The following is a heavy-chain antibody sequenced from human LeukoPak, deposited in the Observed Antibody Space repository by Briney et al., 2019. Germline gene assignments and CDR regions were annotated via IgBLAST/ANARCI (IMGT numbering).Heavy chain of an antibody. Sequence: PSETLSLTCNVSNFSISSSSYYWGWIRQPPGKGLEWVGSIYYTGSTYYNPSLKSRVTMSVDTSNNKFSLRLSSVTAADTAVYFCVRDRWRSNWFLDYWGQGTLVAVSS. D-gene: IGHD6-13*01. J-gene: IGHJ4*02. V-gene: IGHV4-39*07. CDR1: NFSISSSSYY. CDR2: IYYTGST. CDR3: VRDRWRSNWFLDY.